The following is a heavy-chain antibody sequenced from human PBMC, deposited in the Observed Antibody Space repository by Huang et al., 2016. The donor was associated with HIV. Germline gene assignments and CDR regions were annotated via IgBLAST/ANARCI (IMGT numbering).Heavy chain of an antibody. D-gene: IGHD3-3*01. CDR3: AAGSRGIFGVVIRTNWFDP. CDR2: ISHSGNT. Sequence: QVQLQQWGAGLLKPSETLSLTCAVYGGSFSAYYWTWLRQPPGKGLEWIGEISHSGNTNYNPSLKSRVTISVDTSKNQFALKLRSVTAADTAVYYCAAGSRGIFGVVIRTNWFDPWGQGTLVTVSS. CDR1: GGSFSAYY. J-gene: IGHJ5*02. V-gene: IGHV4-34*01.